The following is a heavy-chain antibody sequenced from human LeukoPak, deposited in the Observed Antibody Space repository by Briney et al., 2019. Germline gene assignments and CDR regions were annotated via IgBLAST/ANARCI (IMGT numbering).Heavy chain of an antibody. D-gene: IGHD6-19*01. J-gene: IGHJ4*02. Sequence: GGSLRLSCADSGFTVSSNYMSWVRQAPGKGLEWVSVIYSGGSTYYADSVKGRFTISRDNSKNTLYLQMNSLRAEDTAVYYCARDGSAVAGQAIDYWGQGTLVTVSS. V-gene: IGHV3-66*01. CDR1: GFTVSSNY. CDR3: ARDGSAVAGQAIDY. CDR2: IYSGGST.